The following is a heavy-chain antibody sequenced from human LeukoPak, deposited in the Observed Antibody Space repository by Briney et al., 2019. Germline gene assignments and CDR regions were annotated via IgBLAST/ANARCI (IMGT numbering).Heavy chain of an antibody. CDR3: ARGLVYYDFWSGYYSFWFDP. V-gene: IGHV4-34*01. J-gene: IGHJ5*02. CDR2: INHSGST. CDR1: GGSFSGYY. D-gene: IGHD3-3*01. Sequence: SETLSLTCAVYGGSFSGYYWSWIRRPPGKGLEWIGEINHSGSTNYNPSLKSRVTISVDTSKNQFSLKLSSVTAADTAVYYCARGLVYYDFWSGYYSFWFDPWGQGTLVTVSS.